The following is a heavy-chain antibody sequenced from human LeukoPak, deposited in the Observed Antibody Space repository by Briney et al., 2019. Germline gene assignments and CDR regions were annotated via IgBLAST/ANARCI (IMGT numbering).Heavy chain of an antibody. CDR2: MSPNSGDT. V-gene: IGHV1-8*01. D-gene: IGHD7-27*01. Sequence: GASVKVSCKVSGYALIELSVHWVRQATGQRPEWMGWMSPNSGDTGYAQKFQDRVTMTRNTSISTAYMELSSLRSDDTAVYYCARGPPNWGYDYWGPGTLVTVSS. J-gene: IGHJ4*02. CDR3: ARGPPNWGYDY. CDR1: GYALIELS.